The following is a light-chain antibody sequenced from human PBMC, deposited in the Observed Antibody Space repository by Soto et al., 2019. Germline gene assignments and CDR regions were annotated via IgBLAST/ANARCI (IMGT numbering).Light chain of an antibody. CDR3: QQYASYPWT. J-gene: IGKJ1*01. CDR1: QSLSGW. CDR2: DAF. V-gene: IGKV1-5*01. Sequence: DIKLTQTPSTLSASIGDKVTITCRASQSLSGWLAWYQQTPGKAPKLLISDAFRLESGVPSRFRGSGSGTEFSLTISSLQPGDSATFYCQQYASYPWTFGRGAKVDIK.